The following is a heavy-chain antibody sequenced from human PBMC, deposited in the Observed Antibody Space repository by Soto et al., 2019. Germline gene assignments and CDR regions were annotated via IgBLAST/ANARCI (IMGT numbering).Heavy chain of an antibody. CDR2: IKLDGREK. J-gene: IGHJ4*02. CDR1: GFIFRRYW. CDR3: VRELDGYGRLDY. Sequence: PWGSLSLSCSASGFIFRRYWRAWVRQAPGKGLDCVATIKLDGREKNYLDSVQGRFTISRDDAENSMSLQMSSLRGEDTAVYFCVRELDGYGRLDYWGLGTTVTVS. D-gene: IGHD1-1*01. V-gene: IGHV3-7*01.